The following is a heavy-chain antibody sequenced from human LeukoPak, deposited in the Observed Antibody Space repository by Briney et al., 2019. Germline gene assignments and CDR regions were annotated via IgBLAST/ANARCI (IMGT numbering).Heavy chain of an antibody. CDR3: ASSGYYSYFED. V-gene: IGHV4-34*01. CDR2: INHSGST. Sequence: SETLSLTCAVYGGSFSGYYWSWIRQPPGKGLEWIGEINHSGSTNYNPSLKSRVTISVDTSKNQFSLKLSSVTAADTAVYYCASSGYYSYFEDWGQGTLVTVSS. J-gene: IGHJ4*02. CDR1: GGSFSGYY. D-gene: IGHD3-22*01.